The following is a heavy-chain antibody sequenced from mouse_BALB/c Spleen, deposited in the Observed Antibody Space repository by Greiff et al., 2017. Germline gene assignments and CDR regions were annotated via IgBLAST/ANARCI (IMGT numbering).Heavy chain of an antibody. CDR2: ISYSGST. V-gene: IGHV3-8*02. Sequence: EVKLVESGPSLVKPSQTLSLTCSVTGDSITSGYWNWIRKFPGNKLEYMGYISYSGSTYYNPSLKSRISITRDTSKNQYYLQLNSVTTEDTATYYCARFSRDYYAMDYWGQGTSVTVSS. J-gene: IGHJ4*01. CDR3: ARFSRDYYAMDY. D-gene: IGHD1-1*01. CDR1: GDSITSGY.